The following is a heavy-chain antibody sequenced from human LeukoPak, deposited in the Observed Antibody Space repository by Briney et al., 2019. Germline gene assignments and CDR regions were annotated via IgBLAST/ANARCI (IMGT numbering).Heavy chain of an antibody. Sequence: ASVKVSCKAFGYTFTSNYMHWVRQAPGQGLEWMGVISPSGGSTSYAQKFQGRVTLTRDMSTSTDYLELSSLRSEDTAVYYCARTSVVGAYTGPIDYWGQGTLVTVSS. J-gene: IGHJ4*02. CDR3: ARTSVVGAYTGPIDY. V-gene: IGHV1-46*01. CDR2: ISPSGGST. CDR1: GYTFTSNY. D-gene: IGHD4-23*01.